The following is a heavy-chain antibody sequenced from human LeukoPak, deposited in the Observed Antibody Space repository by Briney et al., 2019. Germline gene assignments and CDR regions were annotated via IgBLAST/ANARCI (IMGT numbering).Heavy chain of an antibody. V-gene: IGHV3-7*01. CDR1: GFTFNSYW. CDR2: VQQEGSEK. J-gene: IGHJ4*02. CDR3: ATTLNVATAGYF. D-gene: IGHD6-13*01. Sequence: GGSLRLSCAASGFTFNSYWMSWVRQAPGKGLEWVANVQQEGSEKYYVDSVKGRFTISRDNAKNSEYLEMNSLRAEDTATYYCATTLNVATAGYFWGQGTLVTVSS.